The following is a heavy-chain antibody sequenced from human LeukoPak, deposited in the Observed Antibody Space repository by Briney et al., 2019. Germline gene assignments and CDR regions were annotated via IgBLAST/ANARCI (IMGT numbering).Heavy chain of an antibody. CDR3: AKDYSTGGAQFSWFDP. CDR2: LSGTRGTT. CDR1: GFTFSSYA. V-gene: IGHV3-23*01. J-gene: IGHJ5*02. D-gene: IGHD2-15*01. Sequence: GGSLRLSCAASGFTFSSYAMSWVRQAPGKGLEWVSTLSGTRGTTYYADSVKGRFTISRDNSKNTLYLQMNGLRAEDTAVHYCAKDYSTGGAQFSWFDPWGQGTLVTVSS.